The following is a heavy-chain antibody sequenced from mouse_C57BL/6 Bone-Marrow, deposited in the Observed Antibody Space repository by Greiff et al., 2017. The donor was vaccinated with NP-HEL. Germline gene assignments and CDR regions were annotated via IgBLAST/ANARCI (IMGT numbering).Heavy chain of an antibody. J-gene: IGHJ4*01. D-gene: IGHD1-1*01. Sequence: QVQLQQSGPELVKPGASVKISCKASGYAFSSSWMNWVKQRPGKGLEWIGRIYPGDGDTNYNGKFKGKATLTADKSSSTAYMQLSSLTSEDSAVYFCRYYYGSSGDYAMDYWGQGTSVTVSS. CDR2: IYPGDGDT. V-gene: IGHV1-82*01. CDR1: GYAFSSSW. CDR3: RYYYGSSGDYAMDY.